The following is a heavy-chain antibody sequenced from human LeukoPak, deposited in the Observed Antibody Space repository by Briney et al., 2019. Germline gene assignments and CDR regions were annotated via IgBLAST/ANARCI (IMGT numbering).Heavy chain of an antibody. CDR1: CGSISSYY. Sequence: AETLSLTWTVSCGSISSYYWSWVRQPPGKGLELLGYIYYSGSNNHNPSLKSRVTISVDTSKNQFSLKLSSVTAADTAVYYCARDKCSSTSCYLGYWGQGTLVPVPS. J-gene: IGHJ4*02. CDR2: IYYSGSN. V-gene: IGHV4-59*01. D-gene: IGHD2-2*01. CDR3: ARDKCSSTSCYLGY.